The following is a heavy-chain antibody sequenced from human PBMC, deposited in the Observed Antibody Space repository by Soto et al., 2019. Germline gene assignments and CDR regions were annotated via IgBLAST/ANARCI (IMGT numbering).Heavy chain of an antibody. V-gene: IGHV1-46*01. Sequence: GASVKVSCKASGYMFTYYYIHWVRQGPGQGLEWMGIINPNSGTTTYAQSFQGRVTMTRDTSTSTVYMELTSLTSEDTAIYYCVRGPSSSGSLYYLDYWGQGTLVTVSS. CDR3: VRGPSSSGSLYYLDY. J-gene: IGHJ4*02. D-gene: IGHD3-10*01. CDR2: INPNSGTT. CDR1: GYMFTYYY.